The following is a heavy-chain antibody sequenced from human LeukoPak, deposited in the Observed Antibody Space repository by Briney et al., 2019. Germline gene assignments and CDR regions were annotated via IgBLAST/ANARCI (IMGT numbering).Heavy chain of an antibody. V-gene: IGHV3-7*01. CDR1: GFTFSSYW. CDR2: IKQDGSEK. D-gene: IGHD3-22*01. CDR3: ASAYYDSKEYAFDI. Sequence: PGGSLRLSWAASGFTFSSYWMSWVRQAPGKGLEWVANIKQDGSEKYYVDSVEGRFTISRDNAKNSLYLQMNSLRAEDTAVYYCASAYYDSKEYAFDIWGQGTMVTVSS. J-gene: IGHJ3*02.